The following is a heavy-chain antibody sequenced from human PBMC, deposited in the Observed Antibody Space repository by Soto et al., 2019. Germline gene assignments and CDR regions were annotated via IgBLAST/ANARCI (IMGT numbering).Heavy chain of an antibody. CDR3: ARQLLYHSYDMDV. CDR1: GFTFSSYW. CDR2: INSDGSST. Sequence: EVQLVESGGGLVQPGGSLRLSCADSGFTFSSYWMHWVRQAPGKGLVWVSRINSDGSSTSYADSVKGRFTISRDNAKNTLYLQMNSLRVEDTAVYYCARQLLYHSYDMDVWGQGTTVTVSS. V-gene: IGHV3-74*01. J-gene: IGHJ6*02. D-gene: IGHD2-2*01.